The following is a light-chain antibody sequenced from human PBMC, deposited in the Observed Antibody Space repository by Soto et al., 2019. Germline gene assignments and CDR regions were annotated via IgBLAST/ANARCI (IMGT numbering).Light chain of an antibody. J-gene: IGLJ1*01. CDR3: TSYTSDSTYV. V-gene: IGLV2-14*01. CDR2: DVS. CDR1: STDVGRYNY. Sequence: QSALTQPASVSGSPGQSITISCTGTSTDVGRYNYVSWYQQHPGKAPKLMVYDVSNRPSWVSNRFSSSKPGITAYLTISGLQAEDEADYYCTSYTSDSTYVFGTGTKVTVL.